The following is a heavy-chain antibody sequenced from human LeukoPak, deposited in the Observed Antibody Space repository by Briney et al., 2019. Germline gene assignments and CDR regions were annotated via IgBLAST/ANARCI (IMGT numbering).Heavy chain of an antibody. V-gene: IGHV3-53*01. CDR2: RQPGNVS. D-gene: IGHD3-22*01. J-gene: IGHJ4*02. CDR1: GFGVSSNH. CDR3: ARERDYDTYFDY. Sequence: SGGSLRLSCAVSGFGVSSNHVAWVRQAPGKGLEWVSVRQPGNVSYYADSVKGRFATSADSSKNSLYLQMNNLRSEDTALYYCARERDYDTYFDYWGQGTLVTASS.